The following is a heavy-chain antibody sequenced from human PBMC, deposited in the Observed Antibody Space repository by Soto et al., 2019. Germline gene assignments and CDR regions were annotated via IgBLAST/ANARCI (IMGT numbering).Heavy chain of an antibody. J-gene: IGHJ4*02. CDR2: IYYSGST. CDR1: GGSISSSSYY. CDR3: VSSQVPRGVIATFDY. V-gene: IGHV4-39*01. D-gene: IGHD3-16*02. Sequence: LPETLSLTCTVSGGSISSSSYYWGWIRQPPGKGLEWIGSIYYSGSTYYNPSLKSRVTISVDTSKNQFSLKLSSVTAADTAVYYCVSSQVPRGVIATFDYCGQGTLVTVSS.